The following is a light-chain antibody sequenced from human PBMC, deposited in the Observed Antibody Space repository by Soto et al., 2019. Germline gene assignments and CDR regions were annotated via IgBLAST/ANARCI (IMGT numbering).Light chain of an antibody. Sequence: EIVLTQSPATLSLSPGERATISCRASQSVSSYLAWYQQRPGQAPRLLIYDASNRATGIPARFSGSGSGTDFTLTFSSLEPEDFAVYYCQQRSNWPPTFGQGTRLEIK. V-gene: IGKV3-11*01. CDR1: QSVSSY. J-gene: IGKJ5*01. CDR3: QQRSNWPPT. CDR2: DAS.